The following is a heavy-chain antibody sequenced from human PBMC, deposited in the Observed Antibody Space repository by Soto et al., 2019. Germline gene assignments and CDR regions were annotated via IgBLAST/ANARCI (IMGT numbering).Heavy chain of an antibody. CDR2: ISGSSTYI. CDR3: ARGDGTGLYNSGWSPRY. D-gene: IGHD6-19*01. J-gene: IGHJ4*02. CDR1: GFTFSYYS. V-gene: IGHV3-21*04. Sequence: EVQLVESGGGLVKPGESLRVSCAASGFTFSYYSLHWVRQAPGKGLEWVSSISGSSTYIYYADRVKGRFTISRDNAKNSLYQRMDSLRAEDSAVYYCARGDGTGLYNSGWSPRYWGQGTLVTVSS.